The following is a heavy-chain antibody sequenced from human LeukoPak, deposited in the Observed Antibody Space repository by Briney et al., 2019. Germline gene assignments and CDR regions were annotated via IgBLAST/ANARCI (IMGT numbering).Heavy chain of an antibody. CDR3: ARDIAAAGTAYMDAFDI. CDR1: GYTFTGYY. D-gene: IGHD6-13*01. J-gene: IGHJ3*02. Sequence: GASVNVSCKASGYTFTGYYMHWVRQAPGQGLEWMGWINPNSGGTNYAQKFQGRVTMTRDTSISTAYMELSRLRSDDTAVYYCARDIAAAGTAYMDAFDIWGQGTMVTVSS. V-gene: IGHV1-2*02. CDR2: INPNSGGT.